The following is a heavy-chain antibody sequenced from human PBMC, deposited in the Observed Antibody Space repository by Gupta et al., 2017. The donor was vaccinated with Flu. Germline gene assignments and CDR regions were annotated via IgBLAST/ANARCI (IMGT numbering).Heavy chain of an antibody. J-gene: IGHJ3*02. Sequence: IGQPPVRALKWLALIYWDDDKRYSQSMKSRLNITKDTSKNQVVLTMTNMDPVDTATYYCALQSMAARDAFEIWGQGTMVTVSS. V-gene: IGHV2-5*02. D-gene: IGHD6-6*01. CDR3: ALQSMAARDAFEI. CDR2: IYWDDDK.